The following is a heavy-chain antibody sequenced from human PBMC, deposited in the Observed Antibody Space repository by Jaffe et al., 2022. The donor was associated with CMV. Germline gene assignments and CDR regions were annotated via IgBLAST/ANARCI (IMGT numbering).Heavy chain of an antibody. CDR2: ISSSSSYI. V-gene: IGHV3-21*01. Sequence: EVQLVESGGGLVKPGGSLRLSCAASGFTFSSYSMNWVRQAPGKGLEWVSSISSSSSYIYYADSVKGRFTISRDNAKNSLYLQMNSLRAEDTAVYYCAREGGSSIAARYYYYYGMDVWGQGTTVTVSS. CDR1: GFTFSSYS. CDR3: AREGGSSIAARYYYYYGMDV. D-gene: IGHD6-6*01. J-gene: IGHJ6*02.